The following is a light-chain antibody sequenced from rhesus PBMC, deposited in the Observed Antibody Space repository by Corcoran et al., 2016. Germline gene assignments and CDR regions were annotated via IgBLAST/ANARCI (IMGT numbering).Light chain of an antibody. Sequence: DIQMTQSPSSLSASVGDTVTITCRASQSISSWLDWYQQKPGKAPKPLIYKASSLQSGVPSRFIGSGSGTDFTLPISSLQPEDFATYYCLQYSRSQLTFGGGTKVEIK. CDR3: LQYSRSQLT. J-gene: IGKJ4*01. CDR2: KAS. V-gene: IGKV1-22*01. CDR1: QSISSW.